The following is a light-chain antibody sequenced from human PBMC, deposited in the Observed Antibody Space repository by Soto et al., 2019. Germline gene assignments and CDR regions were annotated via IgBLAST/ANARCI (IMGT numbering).Light chain of an antibody. V-gene: IGKV3-20*01. CDR1: QAVPGNH. CDR2: DTS. J-gene: IGKJ2*01. CDR3: QQYGDTPADT. Sequence: EIVLTQSPATLSLSPGERATLSCRASQAVPGNHLAWYQQKPGQPPRLLIYDTSDRATAVPGRFSGSGSGTDLTLTISGLEPEDFAIYYCQQYGDTPADTFGQGTRLDIK.